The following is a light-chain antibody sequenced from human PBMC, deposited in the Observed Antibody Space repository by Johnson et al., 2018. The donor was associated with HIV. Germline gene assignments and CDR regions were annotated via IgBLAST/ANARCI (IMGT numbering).Light chain of an antibody. CDR3: GTWDDSLNFG. CDR1: GSNIGKYY. Sequence: QSVLTQPPSVSAAPGQKVTISCSGNGSNIGKYYVSWYQQLPGKAPKLLIYENNERPSGIPDRYTGCKSGKSATQGITGLQNGDEADYYGGTWDDSLNFGFGTGTKVTVL. CDR2: ENN. J-gene: IGLJ1*01. V-gene: IGLV1-51*01.